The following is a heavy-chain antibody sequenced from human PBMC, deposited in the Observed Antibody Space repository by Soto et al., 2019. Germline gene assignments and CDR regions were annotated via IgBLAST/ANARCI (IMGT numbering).Heavy chain of an antibody. CDR3: ARDRGGYNNWYFDA. CDR1: GGSLSNTA. J-gene: IGHJ2*01. Sequence: QVQLVQSGPEVKKPGSSVKVSCTTSGGSLSNTAFNWVRQAPGQRLEWVGGIIPMYRVANHAEKFQGRLSITADESTNTVFMELTRLTSDDTAVYYCARDRGGYNNWYFDAWGRGTLINVSS. V-gene: IGHV1-69*01. D-gene: IGHD5-12*01. CDR2: IIPMYRVA.